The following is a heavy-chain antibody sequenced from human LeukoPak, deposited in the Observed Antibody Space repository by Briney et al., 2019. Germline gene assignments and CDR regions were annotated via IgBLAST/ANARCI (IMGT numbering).Heavy chain of an antibody. CDR2: INHSGST. V-gene: IGHV4-34*01. Sequence: PSETLSLTCAVYGGSFSGYYWSWIRQPPGKGLEWIGEINHSGSTNYNPSLKSRVTISVDTSKNQFSLKLSSVTAADTAVYYRARSWTSLLNYFDYWGQGTLVTVSS. CDR3: ARSWTSLLNYFDY. J-gene: IGHJ4*02. CDR1: GGSFSGYY. D-gene: IGHD3/OR15-3a*01.